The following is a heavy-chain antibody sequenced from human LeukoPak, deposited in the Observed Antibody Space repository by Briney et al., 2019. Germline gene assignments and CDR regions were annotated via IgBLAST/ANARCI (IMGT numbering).Heavy chain of an antibody. Sequence: PSETLSLTCAVSGGSISSTSYYWAWIRQPPGKGLEWFGTIYYSGSTYHNPSLKSRVTMSVDTSRNQFSLKLSSVDAADTAVYYCAKAGVRYFDSSGLYAFDFWGQGTTVTVSS. D-gene: IGHD3-22*01. CDR2: IYYSGST. J-gene: IGHJ3*01. CDR1: GGSISSTSYY. CDR3: AKAGVRYFDSSGLYAFDF. V-gene: IGHV4-39*01.